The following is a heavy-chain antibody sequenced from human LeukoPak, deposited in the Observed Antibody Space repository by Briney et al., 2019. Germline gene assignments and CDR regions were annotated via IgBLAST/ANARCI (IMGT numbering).Heavy chain of an antibody. D-gene: IGHD5-12*01. J-gene: IGHJ4*02. CDR1: GFTFSSFA. CDR2: ISSNGGST. V-gene: IGHV3-64D*06. Sequence: PGGSLRLSSSASGFTFSSFAMHWVPQAPGKGREYVLAISSNGGSTYYADSVKGRFTISRDNSKNTLYLQMSSLRAEDTAVYHCVVGWLRFFRFDYWGQGTLVTVSS. CDR3: VVGWLRFFRFDY.